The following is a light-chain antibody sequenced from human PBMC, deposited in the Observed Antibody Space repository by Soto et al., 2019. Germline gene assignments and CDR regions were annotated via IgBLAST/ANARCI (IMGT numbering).Light chain of an antibody. J-gene: IGKJ3*01. Sequence: DIQMTQSPSSLSASVGDRVTITCQATQDISNYLNWYQQKPGKAPKLLIYDAFNLQTGVPSRFNGRRFRTDFTFTNNGLRPQEFETYYFHYYHNRPPQFTFGPGTKVDVK. CDR3: HYYHNRPPQFT. CDR1: QDISNY. V-gene: IGKV1-33*01. CDR2: DAF.